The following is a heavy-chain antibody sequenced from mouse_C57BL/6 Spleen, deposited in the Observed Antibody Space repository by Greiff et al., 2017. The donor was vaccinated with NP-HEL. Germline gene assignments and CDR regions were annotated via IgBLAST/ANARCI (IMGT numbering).Heavy chain of an antibody. V-gene: IGHV1-75*01. CDR1: GYTFTDYY. Sequence: VQLQQSGPELVKPGASVKISCKASGYTFTDYYINWVKQRPGQGLEWIGWIFPGSGSTYYNEKFKGKATLTVDKSSSTAYMLLSSLTSEDSAVYFCARSGDSLGPRFAYWGQGTLVTVSA. CDR3: ARSGDSLGPRFAY. D-gene: IGHD4-1*01. CDR2: IFPGSGST. J-gene: IGHJ3*01.